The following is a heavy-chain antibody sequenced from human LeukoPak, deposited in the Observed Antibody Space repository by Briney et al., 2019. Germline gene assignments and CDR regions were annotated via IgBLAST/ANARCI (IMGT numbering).Heavy chain of an antibody. V-gene: IGHV3-30*18. CDR1: GFTFSSYG. D-gene: IGHD6-19*01. CDR2: ISYDGSNK. J-gene: IGHJ5*02. Sequence: PGGSLRLSCAASGFTFSSYGMHWVRQAPGKGLEWVAVISYDGSNKYYADSVKGRFTISRDNSKNTLYLQMNSLRAEDTAVYYCAKGFSSDTPPPLGPWGQGTLVTVSS. CDR3: AKGFSSDTPPPLGP.